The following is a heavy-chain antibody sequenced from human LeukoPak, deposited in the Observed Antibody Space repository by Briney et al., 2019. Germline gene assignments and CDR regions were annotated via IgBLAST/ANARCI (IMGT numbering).Heavy chain of an antibody. D-gene: IGHD6-6*01. CDR3: ASSSSSSSTFDY. J-gene: IGHJ4*02. Sequence: KPWESLKVSRKESGYSFTSYWSGWVCQMPGKSLEWMLIIYPGDSDIRYSPSFQGQVTISADKSINTAYLQWSSLKASDTAMYYCASSSSSSSTFDYWGQGTLVTVSS. CDR2: IYPGDSDI. CDR1: GYSFTSYW. V-gene: IGHV5-51*01.